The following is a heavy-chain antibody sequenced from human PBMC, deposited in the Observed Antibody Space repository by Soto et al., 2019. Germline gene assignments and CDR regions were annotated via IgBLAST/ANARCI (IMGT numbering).Heavy chain of an antibody. D-gene: IGHD4-4*01. CDR3: ARYDYNGYYFDY. CDR1: GYTFSTYY. Sequence: GASVKVSCKAAGYTFSTYYMHWVRQAPGQGYEWMGIINPSGGSTTYAQKFQGRVTMTRDTSTTTVYMELSSLKSEDTAVYYCARYDYNGYYFDYWGQGTLVTVSS. CDR2: INPSGGST. V-gene: IGHV1-46*01. J-gene: IGHJ4*02.